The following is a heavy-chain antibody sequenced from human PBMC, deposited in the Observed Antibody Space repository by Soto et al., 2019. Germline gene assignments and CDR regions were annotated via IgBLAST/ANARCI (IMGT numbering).Heavy chain of an antibody. CDR2: IYSGGST. J-gene: IGHJ6*02. CDR1: GFTVSSNY. Sequence: GGSLRLSCAASGFTVSSNYMSWVRQAPGKGLEWVSVIYSGGSTYYADSVKGRFTISRDNSKNTLYLQMNSLRAEDTAVYYCARELSSSSWYYYYYGMDVWGQGTTVTVSS. D-gene: IGHD6-13*01. V-gene: IGHV3-53*01. CDR3: ARELSSSSWYYYYYGMDV.